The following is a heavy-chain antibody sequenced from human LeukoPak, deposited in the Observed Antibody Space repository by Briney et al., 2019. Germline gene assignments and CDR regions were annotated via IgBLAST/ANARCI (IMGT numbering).Heavy chain of an antibody. CDR3: AKDIVRYFDWSLDY. V-gene: IGHV3-9*01. D-gene: IGHD3-9*01. Sequence: GGSLRLSCTASGFTFGDYAMHWVRQAPGKGLEWVSGISWNSGSIGYADSVKGRFTISRDNAKNSLYLQMNSLRAEDTALYYCAKDIVRYFDWSLDYWGQGTLVTVSS. CDR1: GFTFGDYA. CDR2: ISWNSGSI. J-gene: IGHJ4*02.